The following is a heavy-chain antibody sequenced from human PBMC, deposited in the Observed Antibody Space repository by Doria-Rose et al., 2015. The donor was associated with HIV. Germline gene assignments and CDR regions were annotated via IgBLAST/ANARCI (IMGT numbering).Heavy chain of an antibody. CDR3: ARIQSSRWYHKYYFDF. Sequence: QVTLKESGPVLVKPTETLTLTCTVSGVSLSSPGMGVSWIRQPPGKALEWLANIFSDDERSYKTSLKSRLTISSGTSKSQVVLTMTDMDPVDTATYYCARIQSSRWYHKYYFDFWGQGTVVIVSA. CDR2: IFSDDER. D-gene: IGHD6-13*01. J-gene: IGHJ4*02. V-gene: IGHV2-26*01. CDR1: GVSLSSPGMG.